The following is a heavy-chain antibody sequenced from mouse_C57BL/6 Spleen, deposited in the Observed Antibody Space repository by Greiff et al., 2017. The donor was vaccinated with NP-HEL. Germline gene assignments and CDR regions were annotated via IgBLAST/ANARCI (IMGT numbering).Heavy chain of an antibody. CDR1: GYTFTSYW. Sequence: VQLQQSGAELVKPGASVKMSCKASGYTFTSYWITWVKQRPGQGLEWIGDIYPGSGSTNYNEKFKSKATLTVDTSSSTAYMQLSSLTSEDSAVYYGARSPLVTTVHFDYWGQGTTLTVSS. J-gene: IGHJ2*01. D-gene: IGHD1-1*01. CDR2: IYPGSGST. CDR3: ARSPLVTTVHFDY. V-gene: IGHV1-55*01.